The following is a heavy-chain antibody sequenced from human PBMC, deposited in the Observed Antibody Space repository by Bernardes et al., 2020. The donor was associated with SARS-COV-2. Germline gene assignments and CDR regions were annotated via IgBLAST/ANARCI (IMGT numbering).Heavy chain of an antibody. CDR2: IYPGDSDT. CDR1: GYSFSSYS. CDR3: ARSPPAFYYDTSSYYLDY. J-gene: IGHJ4*02. V-gene: IGHV5-51*01. Sequence: GESLKISCKGSGYSFSSYSIAWVRQMPGKGLEWMGIIYPGDSDTRYSPSFQGQVSISADKSISTAYLQWSSLKASDSAMYYCARSPPAFYYDTSSYYLDYWGQGTLVTVSS. D-gene: IGHD3-22*01.